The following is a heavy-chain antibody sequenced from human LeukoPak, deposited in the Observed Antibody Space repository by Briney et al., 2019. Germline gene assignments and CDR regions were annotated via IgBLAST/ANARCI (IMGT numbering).Heavy chain of an antibody. CDR1: GGSISSGTYY. Sequence: PSETLSLTCTVSGGSISSGTYYWSWIRQPAGKGLEWIGRIYTSGNTNYSPSLKSRVTISVDTPKNQFSLKLSSVTAADTAVYYCARAAFSYGSGSPYAFDIWGQGTMVTVSS. V-gene: IGHV4-61*02. J-gene: IGHJ3*02. CDR3: ARAAFSYGSGSPYAFDI. D-gene: IGHD3-10*01. CDR2: IYTSGNT.